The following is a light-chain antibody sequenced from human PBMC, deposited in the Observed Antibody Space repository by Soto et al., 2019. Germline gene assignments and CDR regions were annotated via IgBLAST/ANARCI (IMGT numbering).Light chain of an antibody. CDR1: SSDVGSHNL. Sequence: QSALTQPASVSGSPGQSITISCTGTSSDVGSHNLVSWYQQHPGQAPKLMIYEVSKRPLGVSARFSASKSGNTASLTISGVQAEDEADYSCCSYGGSRAVFGGGTQLTVL. V-gene: IGLV2-23*02. J-gene: IGLJ7*01. CDR3: CSYGGSRAV. CDR2: EVS.